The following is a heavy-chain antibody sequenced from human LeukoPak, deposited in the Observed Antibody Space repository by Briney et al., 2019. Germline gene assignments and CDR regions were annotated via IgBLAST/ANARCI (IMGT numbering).Heavy chain of an antibody. CDR2: ISDSGGTT. J-gene: IGHJ6*03. Sequence: GGSLRLSCAASGFTFSSYAMTWVRQAPGKGLEWVSAISDSGGTTYYADSVKGRFPISRDNSKNTLSLQMSSLRAEDTAVYYCAKSGSYYQPYYYYMDVWGKGTTVTVSS. CDR1: GFTFSSYA. D-gene: IGHD3-10*01. V-gene: IGHV3-23*01. CDR3: AKSGSYYQPYYYYMDV.